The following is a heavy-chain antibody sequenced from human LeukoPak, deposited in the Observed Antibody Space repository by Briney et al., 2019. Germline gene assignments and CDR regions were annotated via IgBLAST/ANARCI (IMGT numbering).Heavy chain of an antibody. CDR2: ISAYNGNT. J-gene: IGHJ5*02. CDR3: ARDPLPRSYYPVWFDP. V-gene: IGHV1-18*01. CDR1: GYTFTSYG. D-gene: IGHD1-26*01. Sequence: ASVQVSCEASGYTFTSYGISWVRQAPGQGLEWMGWISAYNGNTNYAQKLQGRVIMTTDTSTSTAYMELRSLRSDDTAVYYCARDPLPRSYYPVWFDPWGQGTLVTVSS.